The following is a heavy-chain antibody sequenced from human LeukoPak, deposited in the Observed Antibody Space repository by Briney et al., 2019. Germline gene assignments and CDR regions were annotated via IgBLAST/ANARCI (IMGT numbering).Heavy chain of an antibody. CDR2: INYNGAIT. CDR3: ARDRLGPSFSVSHFDL. V-gene: IGHV3-20*04. Sequence: GSLRLSCATSGVSFVDYGLSWVRRAPGKGLEWLCAINYNGAITDYADSVKGRFTISRDNAKNSLYLRMDSLRAEDTALYYCARDRLGPSFSVSHFDLWGQGTLVTVSS. CDR1: GVSFVDYG. D-gene: IGHD3-3*02. J-gene: IGHJ4*02.